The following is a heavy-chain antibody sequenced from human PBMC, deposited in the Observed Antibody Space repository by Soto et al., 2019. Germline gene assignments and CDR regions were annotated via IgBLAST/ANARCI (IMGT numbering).Heavy chain of an antibody. Sequence: QITLKESGPTLVKPTQTLTLTCTFSGFSLSTSGVGVGWIRQPPGKALEWLALIYWDDDKRYSPSLKSRLTITKYTSKNQVVLTMTNMDPVDTATYYCAHRLQLERGGGDAFDIWGQGTMVTVSS. D-gene: IGHD1-1*01. CDR1: GFSLSTSGVG. CDR3: AHRLQLERGGGDAFDI. V-gene: IGHV2-5*02. J-gene: IGHJ3*02. CDR2: IYWDDDK.